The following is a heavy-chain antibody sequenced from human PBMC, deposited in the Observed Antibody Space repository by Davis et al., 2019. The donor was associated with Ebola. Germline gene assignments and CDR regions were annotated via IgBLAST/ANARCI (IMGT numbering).Heavy chain of an antibody. CDR2: TSHDGNNK. V-gene: IGHV3-30*18. Sequence: GGSLRLSCAASGFVFRTYGIHWVRQAPGKGLEWVAVTSHDGNNKYYADSVKGRFTISRDNSKNTLFLQMKGLRAEDTAIYYCAKDHQSAYIYWYFDLWGRGTLVTVSS. CDR3: AKDHQSAYIYWYFDL. CDR1: GFVFRTYG. J-gene: IGHJ2*01. D-gene: IGHD3-16*01.